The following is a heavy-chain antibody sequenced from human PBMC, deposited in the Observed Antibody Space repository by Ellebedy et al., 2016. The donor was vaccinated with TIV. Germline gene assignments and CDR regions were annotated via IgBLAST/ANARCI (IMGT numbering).Heavy chain of an antibody. CDR1: GFTFSSYG. CDR3: ASLRPVVRFDY. Sequence: GGSLRLSCAASGFTFSSYGMHWVRQAPGKGLEWVANIKQDGSEKYYVDSVKGRFTISRDNAKNSLYLQMNSLRAEDTAVYYCASLRPVVRFDYWGQGTLVTVSS. V-gene: IGHV3-7*01. D-gene: IGHD4-23*01. CDR2: IKQDGSEK. J-gene: IGHJ4*02.